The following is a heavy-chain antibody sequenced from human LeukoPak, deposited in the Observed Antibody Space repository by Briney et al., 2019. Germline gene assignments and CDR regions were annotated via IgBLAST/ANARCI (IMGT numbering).Heavy chain of an antibody. CDR3: ARPSVLGPNTDY. Sequence: GGSLILSCAASGFTFSNYRMSWVRQTPGKGLEWVASIEQDGSEKYYVDSVKGRFTITRDNAKNSLFLQMNSLRADDTAVYYCARPSVLGPNTDYWGQGTLLTVSS. J-gene: IGHJ4*02. CDR1: GFTFSNYR. CDR2: IEQDGSEK. V-gene: IGHV3-7*01. D-gene: IGHD4-17*01.